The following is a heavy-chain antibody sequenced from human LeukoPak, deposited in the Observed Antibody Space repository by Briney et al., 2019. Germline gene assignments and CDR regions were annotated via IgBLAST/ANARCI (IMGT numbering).Heavy chain of an antibody. Sequence: ASVKVSCKTSGYTFTDFYVHWLRQAPGQGLEWMGWINTNSGGPNYPQKFQGRVTMTRDTSSSTAYMELSRLRFDDSAVYYCARGREVAGTVSYWGQGTLVTVSS. J-gene: IGHJ4*02. D-gene: IGHD6-19*01. CDR3: ARGREVAGTVSY. CDR1: GYTFTDFY. V-gene: IGHV1-2*02. CDR2: INTNSGGP.